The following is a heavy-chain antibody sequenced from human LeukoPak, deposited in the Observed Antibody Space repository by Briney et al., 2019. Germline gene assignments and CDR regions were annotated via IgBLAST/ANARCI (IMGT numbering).Heavy chain of an antibody. J-gene: IGHJ4*02. CDR2: IYYSGST. Sequence: SETLSLTCTVSGGSISSDYWSWIRQHPGKGLEWIGYIYYSGSTYYNPSLKSRVTISVDTSKNQFSLKLSSVTAADTAVYYCARVVADTGTFDYWGQGTLVTVSS. V-gene: IGHV4-31*03. CDR3: ARVVADTGTFDY. D-gene: IGHD5-18*01. CDR1: GGSISSDY.